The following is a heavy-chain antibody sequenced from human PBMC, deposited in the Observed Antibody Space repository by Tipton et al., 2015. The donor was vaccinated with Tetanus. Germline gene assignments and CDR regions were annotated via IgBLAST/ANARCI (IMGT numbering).Heavy chain of an antibody. CDR3: ARRRDGSRGDAFDI. CDR2: IYYSGST. J-gene: IGHJ3*02. CDR1: GGSISSSSYY. V-gene: IGHV4-39*01. D-gene: IGHD5-24*01. Sequence: QLVQSGAEVKPSETLSLTCTVSGGSISSSSYYWGWIRQPPGKGLEWIGSIYYSGSTYYNPSLKSRVTISVDTSKNQFSLKLSCVAAADTAVYYCARRRDGSRGDAFDIWGQGTMVTVSS.